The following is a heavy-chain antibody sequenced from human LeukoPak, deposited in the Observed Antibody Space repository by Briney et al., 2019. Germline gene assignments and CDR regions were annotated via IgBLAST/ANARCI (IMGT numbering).Heavy chain of an antibody. CDR2: IRYDGSNK. D-gene: IGHD1-26*01. V-gene: IGHV3-30*02. J-gene: IGHJ4*02. Sequence: RGSLRLSCAASGFTFSSYGMHWVRQAPGKGLEWVAFIRYDGSNKYYADSAKGRFTISRDNSKNTLYLQMNSLRAEDTAVYYCARVIVGATLCFGFDYWGQGTLVTVSS. CDR1: GFTFSSYG. CDR3: ARVIVGATLCFGFDY.